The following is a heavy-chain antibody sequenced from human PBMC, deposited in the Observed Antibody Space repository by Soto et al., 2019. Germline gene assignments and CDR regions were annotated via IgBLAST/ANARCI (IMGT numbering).Heavy chain of an antibody. V-gene: IGHV1-69*06. D-gene: IGHD2-15*01. Sequence: ASVKVSCKASGGTFSSYAISWVRQAPGQGLEWMGGIIPIFGTANYAQKFQGRVTITADKSMSTAYMELSSLRSEDTAVYYCARETLGYCSGGSCYQNSWFDPWGQGTLVTVSS. J-gene: IGHJ5*02. CDR3: ARETLGYCSGGSCYQNSWFDP. CDR2: IIPIFGTA. CDR1: GGTFSSYA.